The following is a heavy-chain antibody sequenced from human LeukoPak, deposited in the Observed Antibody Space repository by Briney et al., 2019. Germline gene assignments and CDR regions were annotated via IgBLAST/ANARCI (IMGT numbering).Heavy chain of an antibody. D-gene: IGHD1-14*01. CDR3: TRDRSRAEDD. V-gene: IGHV3-7*01. CDR2: INQGGSDK. CDR1: GFTFSGHW. J-gene: IGHJ4*02. Sequence: PGGSLRLSCAASGFTFSGHWMSWVRHAPGTGLEWVANINQGGSDKYYVDSVKGRFTISRDNANNLLYLQMNSLRGEDTAVYYCTRDRSRAEDDWGQGTLVTVSS.